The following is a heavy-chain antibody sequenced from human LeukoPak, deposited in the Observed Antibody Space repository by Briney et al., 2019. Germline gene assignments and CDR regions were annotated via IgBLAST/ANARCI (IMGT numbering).Heavy chain of an antibody. Sequence: SETLSLTYTVSGGSISRYYWSWIRQPAGKGLEWIGLIYPSGSTNYNLSLKSRVTMSVDTSKNQFSLKVNSVTAADTAVYYCARGGASSLPFDYWGQGTLVTVSS. CDR1: GGSISRYY. D-gene: IGHD1-26*01. CDR2: IYPSGST. J-gene: IGHJ4*02. CDR3: ARGGASSLPFDY. V-gene: IGHV4-4*07.